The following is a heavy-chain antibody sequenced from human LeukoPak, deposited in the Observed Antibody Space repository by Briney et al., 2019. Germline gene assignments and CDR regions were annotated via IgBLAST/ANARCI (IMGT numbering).Heavy chain of an antibody. D-gene: IGHD3-10*01. Sequence: GGSLRLSCAASGFTFSTYWMSWVRQAPGKGLELVANIKQDGSEKYYVDSVKGRFTISRDNAKNSLYLQMNSLRAEDTAVYYCARDVEGSGSYYSPWGQGTRVTVSS. CDR3: ARDVEGSGSYYSP. CDR2: IKQDGSEK. CDR1: GFTFSTYW. J-gene: IGHJ4*02. V-gene: IGHV3-7*01.